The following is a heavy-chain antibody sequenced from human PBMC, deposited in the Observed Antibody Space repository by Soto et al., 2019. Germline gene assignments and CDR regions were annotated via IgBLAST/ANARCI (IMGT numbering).Heavy chain of an antibody. CDR3: ARDSGYGSRASVNHYLDY. J-gene: IGHJ4*01. Sequence: GGSLRLSCGASGFTFSSYAMSWVRQAPGKGLEWVSAISGNGADTTYAESVRGRFTISRDNSKDTLYLQMNSLRADDTAVYYCARDSGYGSRASVNHYLDYWGQGTLVTVSS. D-gene: IGHD3-10*01. V-gene: IGHV3-23*01. CDR2: ISGNGADT. CDR1: GFTFSSYA.